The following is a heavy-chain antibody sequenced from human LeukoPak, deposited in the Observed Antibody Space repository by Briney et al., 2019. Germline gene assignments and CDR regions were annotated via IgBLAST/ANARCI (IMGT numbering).Heavy chain of an antibody. D-gene: IGHD6-13*01. CDR3: ARDPIGSRWPYYFDY. CDR1: GYTFTTYA. CDR2: INAGNGNT. J-gene: IGHJ4*02. V-gene: IGHV1-3*01. Sequence: ASVKVSCKASGYTFTTYAMHWVRQAPGQRLEWMGWINAGNGNTKYSQKFQARVTITRDTSATTAYMELSSLRSEDTAVYYCARDPIGSRWPYYFDYWGQGTLVTVSS.